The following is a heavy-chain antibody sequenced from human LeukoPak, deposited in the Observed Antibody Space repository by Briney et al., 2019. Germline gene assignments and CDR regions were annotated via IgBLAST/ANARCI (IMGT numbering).Heavy chain of an antibody. J-gene: IGHJ4*02. CDR2: IYYSGST. CDR3: ARSARGDYDSYYFDY. CDR1: GGSISSSSYY. V-gene: IGHV4-39*01. Sequence: SETLSLTCTVSGGSISSSSYYWGWIRQPPGKGLEWIGRIYYSGSTYYNPSLKSRVTISVDTSTNQFSLKLRSVAAADTAVYYCARSARGDYDSYYFDYWGQGTLVTVSS. D-gene: IGHD4-17*01.